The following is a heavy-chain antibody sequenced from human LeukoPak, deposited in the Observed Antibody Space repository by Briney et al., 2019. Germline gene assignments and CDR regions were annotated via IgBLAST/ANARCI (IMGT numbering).Heavy chain of an antibody. V-gene: IGHV1-8*01. J-gene: IGHJ4*02. Sequence: ASVKVSCKASGYTFTSYDINWVRQATGQGREWMGWMNPNSGNTGYAQKFQGRVTMTRNTSISTAYMELSSLRSEDTAMYYCARGLLRVKYCSSASCYRPFPFDYWGQGTLVTVSS. CDR3: ARGLLRVKYCSSASCYRPFPFDY. CDR2: MNPNSGNT. D-gene: IGHD2-2*02. CDR1: GYTFTSYD.